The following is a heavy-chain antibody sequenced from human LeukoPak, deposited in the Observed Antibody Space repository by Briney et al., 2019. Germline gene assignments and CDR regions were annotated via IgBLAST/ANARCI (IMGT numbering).Heavy chain of an antibody. Sequence: GGSLRLSCAASGFTFSSYSMNWVRQAPGKGLEWVSSISSSSSYIYYADSVKGRFTISRDNAKNSLYLQMNSLRAEDTAVYYCASQLLWFGELLWGYFDYWGQGTLVTVSS. J-gene: IGHJ4*02. CDR2: ISSSSSYI. CDR3: ASQLLWFGELLWGYFDY. CDR1: GFTFSSYS. D-gene: IGHD3-10*01. V-gene: IGHV3-21*01.